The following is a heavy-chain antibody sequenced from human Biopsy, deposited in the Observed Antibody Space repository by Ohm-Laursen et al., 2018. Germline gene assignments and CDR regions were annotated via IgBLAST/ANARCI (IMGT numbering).Heavy chain of an antibody. Sequence: ASVKVSCKTSTGTFDSYGVTWVRQAPGQGLEWLGYINCKTGATNYAQKFQGAVTMTRDTSISTAYLALGSLRSADTAIYYCARDPLNGHKHFDYWGQGSLVTVSS. CDR3: ARDPLNGHKHFDY. J-gene: IGHJ4*02. D-gene: IGHD2-8*01. CDR1: TGTFDSYG. V-gene: IGHV1-2*02. CDR2: INCKTGAT.